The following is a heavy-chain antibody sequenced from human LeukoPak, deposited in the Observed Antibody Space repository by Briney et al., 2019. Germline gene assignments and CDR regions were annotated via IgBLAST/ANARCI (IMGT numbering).Heavy chain of an antibody. CDR3: ARGRHIVVVVAAPPSRYFQH. V-gene: IGHV4-34*01. D-gene: IGHD2-15*01. Sequence: SETLSLTCAVYGVSFRGYCWNWIRQPPGKGLEWIGEINHSGSTNYNPSLKSRVTISVDTSKNQFSLKLSSVTAADTAVYYCARGRHIVVVVAAPPSRYFQHWGQGTLVTVSS. J-gene: IGHJ1*01. CDR2: INHSGST. CDR1: GVSFRGYC.